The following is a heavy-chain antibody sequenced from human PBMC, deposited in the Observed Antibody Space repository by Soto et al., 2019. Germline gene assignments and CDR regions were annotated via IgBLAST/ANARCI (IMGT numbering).Heavy chain of an antibody. J-gene: IGHJ6*02. CDR3: ARASQYSSSSRAWGYYYYVMDV. CDR2: INHSGST. CDR1: GGSISGYY. Sequence: SETLSLTCAVYGGSISGYYWSWIRQPPGKGLEWIGEINHSGSTNYNPSLKSRVTISVDTSKNQFSLKLSSVTAADTAVYYCARASQYSSSSRAWGYYYYVMDVWGQGTTVTVSS. V-gene: IGHV4-34*01. D-gene: IGHD6-6*01.